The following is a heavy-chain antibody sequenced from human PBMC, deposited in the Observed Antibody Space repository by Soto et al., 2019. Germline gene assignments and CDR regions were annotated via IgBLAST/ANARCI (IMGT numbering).Heavy chain of an antibody. Sequence: QVQLVESGGGVVQPGRSLRLSCAASGFTFSSYAMHWVRQAPGKGLEWVAVISYDGSNKYYADSVKGRFTISRDNSKNTLYLQMNSLRAEDTAVYYCARALSCSGGSCYSFSEPGIDYWGQGTLVTVSS. D-gene: IGHD2-15*01. V-gene: IGHV3-30-3*01. CDR3: ARALSCSGGSCYSFSEPGIDY. J-gene: IGHJ4*02. CDR2: ISYDGSNK. CDR1: GFTFSSYA.